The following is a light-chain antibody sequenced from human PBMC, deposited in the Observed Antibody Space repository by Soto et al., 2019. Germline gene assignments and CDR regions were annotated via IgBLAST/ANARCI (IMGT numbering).Light chain of an antibody. CDR1: QGISSY. Sequence: DIQLTQSPSFLSASVGDRVTITCRASQGISSYLAWYQQKPGKAPKLLIYAASTLQSGVPSRFSGSGSGTEFTLTISSLQPEDFATYYCQQLNSYPRGFFTFGPGTKVDIK. V-gene: IGKV1-9*01. J-gene: IGKJ3*01. CDR3: QQLNSYPRGFFT. CDR2: AAS.